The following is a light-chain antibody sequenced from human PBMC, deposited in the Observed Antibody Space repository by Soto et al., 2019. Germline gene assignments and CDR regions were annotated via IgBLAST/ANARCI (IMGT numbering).Light chain of an antibody. CDR2: EDN. CDR1: SGSIASNY. J-gene: IGLJ2*01. V-gene: IGLV6-57*03. Sequence: NFMLTQPNSVSESPGKTVTISCTRSSGSIASNYVQWYQQRPGSAPTTVIYEDNQRPSGVPDRFSGSIDSSSNSASLTISGLKTEDEADYYCQSHDSSKGVFGGGTKLTVL. CDR3: QSHDSSKGV.